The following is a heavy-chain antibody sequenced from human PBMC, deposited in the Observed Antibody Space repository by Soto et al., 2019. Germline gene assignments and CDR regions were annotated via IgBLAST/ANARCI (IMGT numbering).Heavy chain of an antibody. CDR3: ARGGSGALTSAAGTTNWFDP. V-gene: IGHV3-9*01. D-gene: IGHD6-13*01. CDR2: ISWSSGNI. CDR1: GFSFDDYA. Sequence: EVQLVESGGGVVQPGRSLRLSCAGSGFSFDDYAMYWVRQVPGAGLEWVAGISWSSGNIAHADSVKGRFIISRDNHKSSLYLQMNSLRSDDTALYFCARGGSGALTSAAGTTNWFDPWGQGTLVIVSS. J-gene: IGHJ5*02.